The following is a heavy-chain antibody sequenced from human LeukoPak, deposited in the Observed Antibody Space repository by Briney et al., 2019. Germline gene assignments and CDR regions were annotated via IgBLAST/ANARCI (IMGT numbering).Heavy chain of an antibody. V-gene: IGHV3-74*01. J-gene: IGHJ2*01. D-gene: IGHD1-26*01. CDR3: TREPSGTYWYFDL. CDR2: INGDGSNT. Sequence: VGSLRLSRAASGFTFSSYWMHWVRQAPGKGPVWVSRINGDGSNTHSADSVKGRFTISRDNAKNTLYLQMNSLRAEDTAVYYCTREPSGTYWYFDLWGGGTLATVSS. CDR1: GFTFSSYW.